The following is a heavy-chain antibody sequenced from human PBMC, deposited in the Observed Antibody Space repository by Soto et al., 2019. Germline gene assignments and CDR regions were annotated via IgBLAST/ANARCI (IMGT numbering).Heavy chain of an antibody. V-gene: IGHV3-9*01. CDR1: GFTFDDYA. CDR3: AKDSGRIAAAGMGGAFDI. Sequence: EVQLVESGGGLVQPGRSLRLSCAASGFTFDDYAMHWVRQAPGKGLEWVSGISWNSGSIGYADSVKGRFTISRDNAKNSLYLQMSSLRAEDTAVYYCAKDSGRIAAAGMGGAFDIWGQGTMVTVSS. D-gene: IGHD6-13*01. CDR2: ISWNSGSI. J-gene: IGHJ3*02.